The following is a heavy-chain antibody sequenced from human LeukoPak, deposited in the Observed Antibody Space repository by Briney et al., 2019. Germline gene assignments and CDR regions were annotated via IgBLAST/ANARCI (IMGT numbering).Heavy chain of an antibody. Sequence: GASVKVSCKASGHTFTSYYMHWVRQAPGQGLEWMGIINPSGGSTSYAQKFQGRVTVTRDTSTSTVYMELSSLRSEDTAVYYCARAHRGYFDYWGQGTLVTVSS. D-gene: IGHD3-10*01. CDR2: INPSGGST. V-gene: IGHV1-46*01. CDR3: ARAHRGYFDY. CDR1: GHTFTSYY. J-gene: IGHJ4*02.